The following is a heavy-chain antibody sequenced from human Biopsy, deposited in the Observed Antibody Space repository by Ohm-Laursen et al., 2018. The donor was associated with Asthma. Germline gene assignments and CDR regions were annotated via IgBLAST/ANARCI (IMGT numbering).Heavy chain of an antibody. J-gene: IGHJ5*02. CDR2: IYYDGSRK. CDR3: AREKVIESRGFQNWFDP. CDR1: GFTFSRHA. V-gene: IGHV3-33*01. Sequence: SLRLSCAASGFTFSRHALHWVRQAPGKGLEWVAGIYYDGSRKYYTESVKGRFTISRDNSKNRLYLEMASLRAEDTAVYYCAREKVIESRGFQNWFDPWGQGTLVHVSS. D-gene: IGHD3-16*02.